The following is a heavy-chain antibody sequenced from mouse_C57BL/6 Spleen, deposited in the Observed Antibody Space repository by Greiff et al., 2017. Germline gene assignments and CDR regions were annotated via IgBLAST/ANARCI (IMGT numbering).Heavy chain of an antibody. J-gene: IGHJ3*01. Sequence: EVKLVESGGGLVKPGGSLKLSCAASGFTFSDYGMHWVRQAPEKGLEWVAYISSGSSTIYYADTVKGRFTISRDNAKNTLFLQMTSLRSEDTAMYYCARHYDYFWFAYWGQGTLVTVSA. CDR3: ARHYDYFWFAY. V-gene: IGHV5-17*01. CDR2: ISSGSSTI. D-gene: IGHD2-4*01. CDR1: GFTFSDYG.